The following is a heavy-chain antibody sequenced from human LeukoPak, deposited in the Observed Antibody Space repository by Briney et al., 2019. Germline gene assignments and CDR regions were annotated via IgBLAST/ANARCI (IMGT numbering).Heavy chain of an antibody. CDR2: IIPIFGTA. CDR3: ARGYYYDSSGYPATNHYYYYYMDV. D-gene: IGHD3-22*01. J-gene: IGHJ6*03. V-gene: IGHV1-69*06. CDR1: GYTFTGYY. Sequence: GASVKVSCKASGYTFTGYYMHWVRQAPGQGPEWMGGIIPIFGTANYAQKFQGRVTITADKSTSTAYMELSSLRSEDTAVYYCARGYYYDSSGYPATNHYYYYYMDVWGKGTTVTVSS.